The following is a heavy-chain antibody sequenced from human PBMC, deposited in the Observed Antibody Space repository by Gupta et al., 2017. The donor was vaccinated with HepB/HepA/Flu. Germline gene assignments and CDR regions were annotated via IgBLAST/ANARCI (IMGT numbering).Heavy chain of an antibody. D-gene: IGHD4-11*01. J-gene: IGHJ6*02. CDR3: AKDLYPYSNYVARYAGNYYYGMDV. CDR1: GFTFSSYA. V-gene: IGHV3-23*01. CDR2: ISGSGGRT. Sequence: EVQLLESGGGLVQPGGSLRLSCAASGFTFSSYAMSWVRQAPGKGLEWVSAISGSGGRTYYTDSGKGRFTISRDNSKNTLYLQMNSLRAEDTAVYYCAKDLYPYSNYVARYAGNYYYGMDVWGQGTTVTVSS.